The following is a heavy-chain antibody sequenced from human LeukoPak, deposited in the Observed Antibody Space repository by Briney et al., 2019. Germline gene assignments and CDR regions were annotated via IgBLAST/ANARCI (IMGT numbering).Heavy chain of an antibody. CDR1: GFTFSDYY. Sequence: GGSLRLSCAASGFTFSDYYMSWIRQAPGKGLEWVSYISSSGSTIYYADSVKGRFTISRDNAKNSLYLQMNSLRAEDTAVYYCARDPTPYSSSDDYWGQGTLVTVSS. V-gene: IGHV3-11*04. D-gene: IGHD6-13*01. CDR2: ISSSGSTI. CDR3: ARDPTPYSSSDDY. J-gene: IGHJ4*02.